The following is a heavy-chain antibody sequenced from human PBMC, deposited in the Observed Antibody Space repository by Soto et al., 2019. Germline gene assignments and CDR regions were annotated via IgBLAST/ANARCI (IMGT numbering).Heavy chain of an antibody. CDR3: TIGRSSGEVFDI. V-gene: IGHV1-69*02. Sequence: QFQLVQSGAEVKKPWSSVKVSCKDSVGTFSTYSMLLVRQSPGQGLAWMGRIIPILGVRNYAQRFQDRVTITADKSTATVHMELSSLRSEDTALDYCTIGRSSGEVFDIWGQGTMVTVSS. D-gene: IGHD6-6*01. J-gene: IGHJ3*02. CDR2: IIPILGVR. CDR1: VGTFSTYS.